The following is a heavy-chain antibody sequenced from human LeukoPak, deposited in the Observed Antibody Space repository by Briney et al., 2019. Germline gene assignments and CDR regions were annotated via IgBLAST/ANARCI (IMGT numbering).Heavy chain of an antibody. J-gene: IGHJ4*02. CDR2: IYPDDSDT. CDR3: ARKGRSTDVIFD. D-gene: IGHD2-8*01. Sequence: GESLKISCKGSGYTLSTYWIGWVRQMPGKGLEWMGTIYPDDSDTRYRPSFQGQVTISADKSITTAYLQWNSLRASDTATYYCARKGRSTDVIFDWGQGTLVTVSS. CDR1: GYTLSTYW. V-gene: IGHV5-51*01.